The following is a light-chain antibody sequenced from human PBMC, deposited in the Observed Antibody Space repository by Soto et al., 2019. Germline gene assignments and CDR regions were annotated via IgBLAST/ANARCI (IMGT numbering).Light chain of an antibody. CDR1: SSNIGAGYE. CDR3: QSYDSSLSGYV. Sequence: QSVLTQPPSVSEAPGQRVTSSCTGSSSNIGAGYEAHWYQQVPGTAPKLLIYENNNRPSGVPDRFSGSKSGTSASLAITGLQAEDEAEYYCQSYDSSLSGYVFGTVTKLTVL. J-gene: IGLJ1*01. V-gene: IGLV1-40*01. CDR2: ENN.